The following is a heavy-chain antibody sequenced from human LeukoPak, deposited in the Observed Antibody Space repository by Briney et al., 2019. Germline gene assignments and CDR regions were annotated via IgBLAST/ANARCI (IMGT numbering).Heavy chain of an antibody. D-gene: IGHD3-9*01. CDR3: ARGGVQNLNYDILTGPIQY. CDR1: GGTFSSYA. CDR2: IIPIFGTA. Sequence: SVKVSCKASGGTFSSYAISWVRQAPGQGLEWMGGIIPIFGTANYAQKFQGRVTITADKSTSTAYMELSSPRSEDTAVYYCARGGVQNLNYDILTGPIQYWGQGTLVTVSS. V-gene: IGHV1-69*06. J-gene: IGHJ4*02.